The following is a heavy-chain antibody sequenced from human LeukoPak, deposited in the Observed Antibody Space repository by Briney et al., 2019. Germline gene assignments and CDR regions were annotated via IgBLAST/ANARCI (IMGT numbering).Heavy chain of an antibody. J-gene: IGHJ4*02. CDR3: ARIPGGYSYGYVLEDY. V-gene: IGHV1-8*01. CDR1: GYTFTSYD. CDR2: MNPNSGNT. Sequence: ASVKVSCKASGYTFTSYDINWVRQATGQGLEWMGWMNPNSGNTGYAQKFQGRVTMTRNTSISTAYMELSSLRSEDTAVYYCARIPGGYSYGYVLEDYWGQGTLVIVSS. D-gene: IGHD5-18*01.